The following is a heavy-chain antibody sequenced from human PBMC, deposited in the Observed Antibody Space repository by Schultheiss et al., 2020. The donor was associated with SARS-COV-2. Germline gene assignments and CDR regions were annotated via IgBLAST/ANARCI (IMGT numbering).Heavy chain of an antibody. CDR2: ISYDGSNK. CDR1: GFTFSSYA. V-gene: IGHV3-30*07. D-gene: IGHD2-2*01. CDR3: ARDGSSVVPVWFDP. J-gene: IGHJ5*02. Sequence: GGSLRLSCAASGFTFSSYAMHWVRQAPGKGLEWVAVISYDGSNKYYADSVKGRFTISRDNSKNTLYLQMNSLRAEDTAVYYCARDGSSVVPVWFDPWGQGTLVTVSS.